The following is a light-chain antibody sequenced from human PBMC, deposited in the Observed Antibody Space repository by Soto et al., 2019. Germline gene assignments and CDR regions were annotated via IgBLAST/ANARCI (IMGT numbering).Light chain of an antibody. Sequence: QSALTQPASVSGSPGQSITISCTGTSSDVGGYNYVSWYQQHPGKAPKLRIYDVSNRPSGVSNRFSGSKSGNTASLTISWLQAEDEADYYCASYTTPFSYVFGSVTKLTVL. J-gene: IGLJ1*01. V-gene: IGLV2-14*01. CDR1: SSDVGGYNY. CDR3: ASYTTPFSYV. CDR2: DVS.